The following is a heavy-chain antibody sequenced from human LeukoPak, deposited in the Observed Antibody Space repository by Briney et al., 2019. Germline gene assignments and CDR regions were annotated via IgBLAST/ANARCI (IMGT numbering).Heavy chain of an antibody. Sequence: SETLSLTCAVYGGSFSGYYWSWIRQPPGKGLEWIGEINHSGSTNYNPPLKSRVTISVDTSKNQFSLKLSSVTAADTAVYYCATLLRGYSYGPYPASGWFDPWGQGTLVTVSS. J-gene: IGHJ5*02. V-gene: IGHV4-34*01. D-gene: IGHD5-18*01. CDR2: INHSGST. CDR3: ATLLRGYSYGPYPASGWFDP. CDR1: GGSFSGYY.